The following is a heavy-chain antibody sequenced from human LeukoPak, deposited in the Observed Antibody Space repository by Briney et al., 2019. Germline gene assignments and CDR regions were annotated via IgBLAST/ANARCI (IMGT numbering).Heavy chain of an antibody. V-gene: IGHV3-7*01. CDR3: ARVFRPSLTVFIIRGAFGI. CDR1: GFTFSDFW. J-gene: IGHJ3*02. D-gene: IGHD3-3*01. CDR2: IKEDGTEK. Sequence: AGGSLRLSCAGSGFTFSDFWMTWVRQTPGKGLEWVANIKEDGTEKNLVDSVKGRFTISRDNDKNSLYLQMNSLRVEDTAVYYCARVFRPSLTVFIIRGAFGIWGQGTMVTVSS.